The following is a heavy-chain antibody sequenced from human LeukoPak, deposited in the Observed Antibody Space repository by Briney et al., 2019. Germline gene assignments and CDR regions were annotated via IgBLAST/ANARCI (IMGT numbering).Heavy chain of an antibody. CDR2: IYYSGST. D-gene: IGHD3-16*01. CDR1: GGSISSSSYY. J-gene: IGHJ4*02. V-gene: IGHV4-39*07. CDR3: ARGVYDYVWGSYSGYFDY. Sequence: SETLSLTCTVSGGSISSSSYYWGWIRQPPGKGLEWIGSIYYSGSTNYNPSLKSRVTISVDTSKNQFSLKLSSVTAADTAVYYCARGVYDYVWGSYSGYFDYWGQGTLVTVSS.